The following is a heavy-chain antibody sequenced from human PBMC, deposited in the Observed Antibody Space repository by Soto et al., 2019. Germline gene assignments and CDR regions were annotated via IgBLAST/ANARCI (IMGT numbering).Heavy chain of an antibody. CDR1: GCSCSSYG. V-gene: IGHV3-30*18. CDR3: AKGGYSSIWLPASYYYYGMLV. D-gene: IGHD6-13*01. J-gene: IGHJ6*02. CDR2: ISYDGSNK. Sequence: GGSLRLSCAASGCSCSSYGMHWVGQAPGKGLEGVAVISYDGSNKYYADSVKGRFTISRDNSKNTRYLQMNSLRAEDTAVYYCAKGGYSSIWLPASYYYYGMLVWGQGPTVTVS.